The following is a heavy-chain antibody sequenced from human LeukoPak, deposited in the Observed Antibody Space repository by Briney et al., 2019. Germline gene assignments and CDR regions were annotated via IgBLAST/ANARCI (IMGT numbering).Heavy chain of an antibody. Sequence: GGSLRLSCAASGLNFTTYSMNWVRQAPGKGLEWVSSISASSYYIYYADSVKGRFTISRDNSKNTLYLQMNSLRAEDTAVYYCAREPPGDYYFDYWGQGTLVTVSS. CDR3: AREPPGDYYFDY. CDR1: GLNFTTYS. D-gene: IGHD7-27*01. J-gene: IGHJ4*02. CDR2: ISASSYYI. V-gene: IGHV3-21*04.